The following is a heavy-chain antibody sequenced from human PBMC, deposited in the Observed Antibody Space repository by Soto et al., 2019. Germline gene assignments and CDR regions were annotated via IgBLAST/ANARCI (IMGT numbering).Heavy chain of an antibody. CDR2: ISAYNGNT. CDR1: GYTFTSYG. CDR3: ASPGYCSSASCYEAFDI. D-gene: IGHD2-2*01. Sequence: ASVKVSFKASGYTFTSYGISWVRQAPGQGLEWMGWISAYNGNTNYAQKLQGRVTMTTDTSTSTAYMELRSLRSDDTAVYYCASPGYCSSASCYEAFDICGQGTMVTVSS. J-gene: IGHJ3*02. V-gene: IGHV1-18*01.